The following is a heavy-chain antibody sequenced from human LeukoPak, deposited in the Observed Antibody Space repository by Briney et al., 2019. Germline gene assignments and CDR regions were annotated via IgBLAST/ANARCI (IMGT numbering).Heavy chain of an antibody. CDR3: AKGETTYYYGSGRRLYYYYYMDV. CDR1: GFTFSTYA. V-gene: IGHV3-30*04. D-gene: IGHD3-10*01. Sequence: GGSLRLSCAASGFTFSTYAMHWVRQAPGKGLEWVAAISYDGPNKRYADSVKGRFTISRDNSKNTLYLQMNSLRAEDTAVYYCAKGETTYYYGSGRRLYYYYYMDVWGKGTTVTISS. CDR2: ISYDGPNK. J-gene: IGHJ6*03.